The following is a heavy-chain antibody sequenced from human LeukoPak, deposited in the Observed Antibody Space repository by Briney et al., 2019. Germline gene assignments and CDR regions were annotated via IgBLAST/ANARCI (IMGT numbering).Heavy chain of an antibody. Sequence: GASVKVSCKASGGTFSSYAISWVRQAPGQGLEWMGIINPSGGSTSYAQKFQGRVTMTRDTSTSTVYMELSSLRSEDTAVYYCARVEAYCGGDCYSFKENLATDYWGQGTLVTVSS. D-gene: IGHD2-21*02. V-gene: IGHV1-46*01. CDR2: INPSGGST. J-gene: IGHJ4*02. CDR3: ARVEAYCGGDCYSFKENLATDY. CDR1: GGTFSSYA.